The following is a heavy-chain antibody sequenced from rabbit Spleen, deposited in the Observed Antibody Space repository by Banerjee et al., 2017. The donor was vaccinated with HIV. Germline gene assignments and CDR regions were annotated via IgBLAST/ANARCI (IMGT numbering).Heavy chain of an antibody. CDR3: ARDLVAVIGWNFNL. CDR1: GFSFSSGYN. D-gene: IGHD1-1*01. V-gene: IGHV1S45*01. J-gene: IGHJ4*01. CDR2: IYIIDGST. Sequence: QEQLVESGGGLVQPGASLTLTCTASGFSFSSGYNMYWVRQAPGKGLELIAWIYIIDGSTWYASWVNGRFTFSKTSSTTVTLQMTSLTAADTATYFCARDLVAVIGWNFNLWGQGTLVTVS.